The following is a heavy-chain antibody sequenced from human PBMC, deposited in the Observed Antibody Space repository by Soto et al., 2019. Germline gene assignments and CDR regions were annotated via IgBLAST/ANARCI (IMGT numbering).Heavy chain of an antibody. J-gene: IGHJ6*02. V-gene: IGHV1-69*01. D-gene: IGHD3-10*01. Sequence: QEQLVQAGAEVKKPGSSVRISCRASGGTFSNDAVSWVRQAPGQGLQWMGGIIPIFGTTHYAQKFQGRVTITVDESTATSYMELRSVTSEDTAVYYCATGLRTGNYVMDVWGQGTAVTVSS. CDR1: GGTFSNDA. CDR2: IIPIFGTT. CDR3: ATGLRTGNYVMDV.